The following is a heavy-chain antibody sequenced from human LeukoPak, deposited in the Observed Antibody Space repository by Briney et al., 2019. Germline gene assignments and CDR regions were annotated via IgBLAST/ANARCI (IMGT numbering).Heavy chain of an antibody. Sequence: ASVKVSCKASGYTFTGYYMHWVRQAPGQGLEWMGWINPNSGGTNYAQKFQGGVTMTRDTSISTAYMELSRLRSDDTAVYYCARDFQYDSSGYSSGTYAFDIWGQGTMVTVSS. D-gene: IGHD3-22*01. V-gene: IGHV1-2*02. J-gene: IGHJ3*02. CDR1: GYTFTGYY. CDR3: ARDFQYDSSGYSSGTYAFDI. CDR2: INPNSGGT.